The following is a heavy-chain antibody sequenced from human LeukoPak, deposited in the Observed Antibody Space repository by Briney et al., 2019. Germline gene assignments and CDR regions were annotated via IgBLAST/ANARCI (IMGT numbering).Heavy chain of an antibody. J-gene: IGHJ3*02. V-gene: IGHV3-9*01. CDR1: GFTFDDYA. Sequence: GGSLRLSCAASGFTFDDYAMHWVRQAPGKGLEWVSGISWNSGSIGYADSVKGRFTISRDNAKNSLYLQMNSLRAEDTAVYYCARETKRVGDAFDIWGQGTMVTVSS. D-gene: IGHD3-10*01. CDR2: ISWNSGSI. CDR3: ARETKRVGDAFDI.